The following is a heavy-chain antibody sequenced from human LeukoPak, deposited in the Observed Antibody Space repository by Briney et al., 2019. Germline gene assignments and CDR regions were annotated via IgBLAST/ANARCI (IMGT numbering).Heavy chain of an antibody. D-gene: IGHD3-3*01. Sequence: ASVKVSCKASGYTFTSYAMNWVRQAPGQGLEWMGWINTNTGNPTYAQGFTGRFVFSLDTSVSMAYLQISSLKAEDTAVYYCARDLRVPYYDFWSGTGGQYYFDYWGQGTLVTVSS. CDR2: INTNTGNP. CDR1: GYTFTSYA. V-gene: IGHV7-4-1*04. CDR3: ARDLRVPYYDFWSGTGGQYYFDY. J-gene: IGHJ4*02.